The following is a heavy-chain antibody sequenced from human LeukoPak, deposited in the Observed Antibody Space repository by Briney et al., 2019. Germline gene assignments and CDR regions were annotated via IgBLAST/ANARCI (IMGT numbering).Heavy chain of an antibody. V-gene: IGHV4-31*03. D-gene: IGHD5-18*01. CDR2: IYYSGST. Sequence: SETLSLTCTVSGGSISSGGYYWSWIRQHPGKGLEWIGYIYYSGSTYYNPSHKSRVTISVDTSKNQFSLKLSSVTAADTAVYYCARANTAMDPFDYWGQGTLVTVSS. CDR3: ARANTAMDPFDY. J-gene: IGHJ4*02. CDR1: GGSISSGGYY.